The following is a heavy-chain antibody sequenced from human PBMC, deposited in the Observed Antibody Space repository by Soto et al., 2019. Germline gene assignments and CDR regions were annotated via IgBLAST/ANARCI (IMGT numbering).Heavy chain of an antibody. CDR2: IDPSDSYT. CDR3: ARQVVPAALVTLTDERSYGMDV. CDR1: GYSFTSYW. V-gene: IGHV5-10-1*01. J-gene: IGHJ6*02. Sequence: PGESLKISCKGSGYSFTSYWISWVRQMPWKGLEWMGRIDPSDSYTNYSPSFQGHVTISADKSISTAYLQWSSLKASDTAMYYCARQVVPAALVTLTDERSYGMDVWGQGTTVTVSS. D-gene: IGHD2-2*01.